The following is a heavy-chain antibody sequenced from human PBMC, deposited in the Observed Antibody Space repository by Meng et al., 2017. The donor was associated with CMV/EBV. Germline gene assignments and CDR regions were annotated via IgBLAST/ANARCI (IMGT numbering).Heavy chain of an antibody. Sequence: SLKVSCKASGYTFTSYYMHWVRQAPGQGLEWMGIINPSGGSTSDAQKFQGRVTMTRDTSTSTVYMELSSLRSEDTAVYYCARVRKANTEGLYYYYGMDVWGQGTTVTVSS. CDR3: ARVRKANTEGLYYYYGMDV. CDR1: GYTFTSYY. D-gene: IGHD1/OR15-1a*01. J-gene: IGHJ6*02. V-gene: IGHV1-46*01. CDR2: INPSGGST.